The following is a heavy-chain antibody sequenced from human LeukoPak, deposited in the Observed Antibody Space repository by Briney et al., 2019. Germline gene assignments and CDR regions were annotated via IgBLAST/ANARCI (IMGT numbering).Heavy chain of an antibody. Sequence: GRSLRLSCSASGFTFKSHAMHWIRQAPGKGLEWVAFITWDGNIEHYADSVKGRFTISRDNPKNTLYLHLDNLRADDTAMYYCARNPERKYWFDPWGQGSLVTVSS. CDR3: ARNPERKYWFDP. J-gene: IGHJ5*02. CDR2: ITWDGNIE. V-gene: IGHV3-30-3*01. CDR1: GFTFKSHA.